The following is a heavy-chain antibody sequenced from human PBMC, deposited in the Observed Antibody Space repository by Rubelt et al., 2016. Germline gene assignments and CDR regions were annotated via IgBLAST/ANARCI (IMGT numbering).Heavy chain of an antibody. V-gene: IGHV1-2*02. Sequence: QVQLVQSGAEVKKPGASVKVSCKASGYTFTSYGISWVRQAPGQGLEWMGWINPNSGGTNFAQKFQGRVTMTRDTSISTAYMELSRLRSEDTAVYYCASPMYNWNDGDYWGQGTLVTVSS. J-gene: IGHJ4*02. D-gene: IGHD1-20*01. CDR3: ASPMYNWNDGDY. CDR2: INPNSGGT. CDR1: GYTFTSYG.